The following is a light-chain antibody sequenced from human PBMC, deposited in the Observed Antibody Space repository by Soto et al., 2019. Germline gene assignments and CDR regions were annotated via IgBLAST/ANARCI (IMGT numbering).Light chain of an antibody. CDR3: QQYNDWPSNT. Sequence: EIEMTQSPATLPLSPGERATLSCRASQSVSTKLAWYQQKPGQAPRLLIYGASTRAPGFPARFTGSGSGTEFTLTIRSLQSEDFAVYYCQQYNDWPSNTFGQGTKLEIK. J-gene: IGKJ2*01. CDR2: GAS. V-gene: IGKV3-15*01. CDR1: QSVSTK.